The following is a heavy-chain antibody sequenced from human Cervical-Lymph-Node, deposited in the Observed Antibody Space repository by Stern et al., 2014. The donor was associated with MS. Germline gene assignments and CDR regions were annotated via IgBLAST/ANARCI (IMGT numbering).Heavy chain of an antibody. Sequence: EVQLVESGAEVKKPGESLRISCQGSGYGFSTYWIAWVRQTPGKGLEWMGNIYPGDSDTIYNPSFQGQVTISADNSITTAYLQLSSLKASDSAIYYCARHGGANWNHEAHTWFDPWGQGTLVTVSS. CDR3: ARHGGANWNHEAHTWFDP. V-gene: IGHV5-51*01. D-gene: IGHD1-14*01. CDR1: GYGFSTYW. J-gene: IGHJ5*02. CDR2: IYPGDSDT.